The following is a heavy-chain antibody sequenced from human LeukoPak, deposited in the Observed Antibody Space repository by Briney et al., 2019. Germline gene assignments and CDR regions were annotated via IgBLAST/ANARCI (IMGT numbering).Heavy chain of an antibody. D-gene: IGHD3-22*01. Sequence: GGSLRLSCAASGFTFSSYAMSWVRQAPGKGLEWVSGISDNGGSTYYADSVKGRFTVSRDNSKNTLYLQMNSLRAEDTAVYYCAKRPHYDDSRASDYFDFWGQGTLVTVSS. V-gene: IGHV3-23*01. CDR3: AKRPHYDDSRASDYFDF. CDR2: ISDNGGST. J-gene: IGHJ4*02. CDR1: GFTFSSYA.